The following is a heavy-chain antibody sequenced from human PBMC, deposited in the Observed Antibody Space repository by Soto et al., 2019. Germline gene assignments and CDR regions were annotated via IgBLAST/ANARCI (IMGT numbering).Heavy chain of an antibody. D-gene: IGHD6-13*01. CDR3: ARSGAGIIAAAAYYYYSGMDV. V-gene: IGHV3-11*01. CDR1: GFTFSDYY. J-gene: IGHJ6*02. Sequence: SGGSLRLSCAASGFTFSDYYMSWIRQAPGKGLEWVSYISSSGSTIYYADSVKGRFTISRDNAKNSLYLQMNSLRAEDTAVYYCARSGAGIIAAAAYYYYSGMDVWGQGTTVTVS. CDR2: ISSSGSTI.